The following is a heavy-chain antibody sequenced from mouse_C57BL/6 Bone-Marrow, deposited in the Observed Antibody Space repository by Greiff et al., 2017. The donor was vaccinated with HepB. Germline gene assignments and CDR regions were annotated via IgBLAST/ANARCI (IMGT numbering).Heavy chain of an antibody. D-gene: IGHD1-1*01. J-gene: IGHJ1*03. CDR1: GFTFSSYA. CDR3: ARDPDYYGSSYSYWYFDV. V-gene: IGHV5-4*01. Sequence: EVKLVESGGGLVKPGGSLKLSCAASGFTFSSYAMSWVRQTPEKRLEWVATISDGGSYTYYPDNVKGRFTISRDNAKNNLYLQMSHLKSEDTAMYYCARDPDYYGSSYSYWYFDVWGTGTTVTVSS. CDR2: ISDGGSYT.